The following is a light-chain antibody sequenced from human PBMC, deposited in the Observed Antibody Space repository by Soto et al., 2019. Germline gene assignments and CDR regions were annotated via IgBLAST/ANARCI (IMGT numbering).Light chain of an antibody. CDR3: QQYNNWPRT. Sequence: EILMTQSPATLSVSPLEIATLSFMASLSISTHLAWYEQKPGQAPRLLIYGASTRATGIPARFSGSGSGTEFTLTISSLQSEDFAVYYCQQYNNWPRTFGQGTKVDIK. CDR2: GAS. J-gene: IGKJ1*01. CDR1: LSISTH. V-gene: IGKV3-15*01.